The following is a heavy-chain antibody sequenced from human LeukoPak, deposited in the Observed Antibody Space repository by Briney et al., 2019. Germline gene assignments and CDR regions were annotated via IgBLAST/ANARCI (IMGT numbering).Heavy chain of an antibody. D-gene: IGHD3-22*01. CDR2: IYYSGST. Sequence: SETLSLTCTVSGGSISSSSYYWGWIRQPPGKGLEWIGSIYYSGSTYYNPSLKSRVTISVDTSKNQFSLKLSSVTAADTAVYYCARHVRAFGDSSGYPLDYWGQGTLVTVSS. J-gene: IGHJ4*02. V-gene: IGHV4-39*01. CDR3: ARHVRAFGDSSGYPLDY. CDR1: GGSISSSSYY.